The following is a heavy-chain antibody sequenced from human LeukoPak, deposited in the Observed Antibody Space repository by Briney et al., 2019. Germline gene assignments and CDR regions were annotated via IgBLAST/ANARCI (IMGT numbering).Heavy chain of an antibody. D-gene: IGHD5-12*01. J-gene: IGHJ4*02. Sequence: PSETLSLTCTVSGDSISSTIYYWGWIRQPPGKGLEWIGVIYYSGSTYYNPSLKSRVTVSVDTSKNQFSLKLNSMTAADTAVYYCARGPSGYHNTGGQGTLVTVSS. CDR1: GDSISSTIYY. CDR2: IYYSGST. CDR3: ARGPSGYHNT. V-gene: IGHV4-39*07.